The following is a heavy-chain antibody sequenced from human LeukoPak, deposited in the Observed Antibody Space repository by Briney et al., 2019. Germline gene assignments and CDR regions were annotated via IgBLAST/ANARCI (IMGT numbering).Heavy chain of an antibody. Sequence: PSETLSLTCTVSGGSISSHYWGWIRQPPGKGLEWIGYIYYSGSTNYNPSLKSRVTISVDTSKNQFSLKLSSVTAADTAVYYCARDNKDYDFWSGSGFDPWGQGTLVTVSS. J-gene: IGHJ5*02. CDR2: IYYSGST. CDR1: GGSISSHY. CDR3: ARDNKDYDFWSGSGFDP. V-gene: IGHV4-59*11. D-gene: IGHD3-3*01.